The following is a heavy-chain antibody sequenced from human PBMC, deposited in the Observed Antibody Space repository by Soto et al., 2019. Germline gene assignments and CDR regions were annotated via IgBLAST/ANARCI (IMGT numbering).Heavy chain of an antibody. D-gene: IGHD3-10*01. J-gene: IGHJ5*02. Sequence: QVLLQESGPGLVKPSETLSLTCTVSGGSINNYYWNWIRQPPGKGLVWIGAIHYSGTTNYKPSLKSRLTISVDTPTNQSSPNLNSVTAADTAVYYCATGTFSALVRGVLIFDPWGQGTLVTVSS. V-gene: IGHV4-59*01. CDR1: GGSINNYY. CDR3: ATGTFSALVRGVLIFDP. CDR2: IHYSGTT.